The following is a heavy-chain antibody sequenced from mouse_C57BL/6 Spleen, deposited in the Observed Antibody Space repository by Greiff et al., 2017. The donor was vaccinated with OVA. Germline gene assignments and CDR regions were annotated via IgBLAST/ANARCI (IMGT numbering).Heavy chain of an antibody. D-gene: IGHD2-5*01. CDR3: ARRKRSNYYWYFDV. CDR2: FHPYNDDT. Sequence: HVQLQQSGAELVKPGASVKMSCKASGYTFTTYPIEWMKQNHGKSLEWIGNFHPYNDDTKYNEKFKGKATLTVEKSSSTVYLELSRLTSDDSAVYYCARRKRSNYYWYFDVWGTGTTVTVSS. V-gene: IGHV1-47*01. J-gene: IGHJ1*03. CDR1: GYTFTTYP.